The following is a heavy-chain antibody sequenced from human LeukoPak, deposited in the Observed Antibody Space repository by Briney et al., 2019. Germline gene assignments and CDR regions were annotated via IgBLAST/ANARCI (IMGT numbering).Heavy chain of an antibody. CDR3: AKEVGVTTRGSFAY. Sequence: GGSLRLSCAASGFTFSNHGMLWVRQAPGKGLEWVAFIRYDGSNQYYEDSVKGRFTISRDSAKTTLYLQMNSLRDEDTAVYYCAKEVGVTTRGSFAYWGQGTLVTVSS. D-gene: IGHD1-26*01. J-gene: IGHJ4*02. CDR2: IRYDGSNQ. V-gene: IGHV3-30*02. CDR1: GFTFSNHG.